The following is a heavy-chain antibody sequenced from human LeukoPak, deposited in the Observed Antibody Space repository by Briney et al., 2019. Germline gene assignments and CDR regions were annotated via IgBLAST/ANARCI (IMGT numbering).Heavy chain of an antibody. V-gene: IGHV4-39*07. D-gene: IGHD3-22*01. J-gene: IGHJ4*02. Sequence: YSGSTYYNPSLKSRVTISVDTSKNQFSLKLSSVTAADTAVYYCARDWGYYYDSSGYYTWDYWGQGTLVTVSS. CDR2: YSGST. CDR3: ARDWGYYYDSSGYYTWDY.